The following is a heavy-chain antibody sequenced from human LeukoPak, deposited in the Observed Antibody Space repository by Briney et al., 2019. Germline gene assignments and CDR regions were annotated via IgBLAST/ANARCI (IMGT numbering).Heavy chain of an antibody. CDR2: MNPDSGNT. CDR1: GYTFTSYD. J-gene: IGHJ6*02. D-gene: IGHD3-22*01. V-gene: IGHV1-8*02. CDR3: ARSPDYYDSRRTYYYYYGMDV. Sequence: ASVTVSCKASGYTFTSYDINWVRQATGQGLEWMGWMNPDSGNTGYAQELQGSVTMTKNTSISTAHMELSSLRSEDTAVYYWARSPDYYDSRRTYYYYYGMDVWGQGTTVTVSS.